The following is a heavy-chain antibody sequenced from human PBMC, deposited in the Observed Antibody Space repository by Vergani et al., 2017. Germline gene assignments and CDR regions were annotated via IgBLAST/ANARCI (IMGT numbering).Heavy chain of an antibody. CDR2: ISVSGGNT. CDR1: GFTFSTSA. J-gene: IGHJ4*02. V-gene: IGHV3-23*01. CDR3: VREETFYDSVSDYLAGYFDH. D-gene: IGHD3-3*01. Sequence: EVQLLESGGGLVQPGGSLRLSCAASGFTFSTSAMNWVRQAPGKGLEWVSSISVSGGNTYYADSVKGRFTISRDNAKNSLFLQMNSLRAEDTAVYYCVREETFYDSVSDYLAGYFDHWGQGALVTVSS.